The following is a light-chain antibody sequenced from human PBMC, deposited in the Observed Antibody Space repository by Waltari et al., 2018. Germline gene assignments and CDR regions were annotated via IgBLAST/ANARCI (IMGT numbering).Light chain of an antibody. CDR2: DTF. CDR1: QSVSPY. J-gene: IGKJ3*01. V-gene: IGKV3-11*01. CDR3: LHRSNWPPLFT. Sequence: EIVLTQSPVTLSLSPGERATLSCRASQSVSPYLAWYQQKPGQAPRLLIYDTFSRASGIPARFSGSRSGTDFTLTISSLEPEDFAVYYCLHRSNWPPLFTFGPGTKVDIK.